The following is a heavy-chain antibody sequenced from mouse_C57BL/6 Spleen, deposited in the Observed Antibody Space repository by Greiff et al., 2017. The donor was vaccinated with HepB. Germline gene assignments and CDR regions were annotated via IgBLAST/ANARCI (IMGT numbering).Heavy chain of an antibody. CDR2: IDTSDSET. CDR3: AREQLGLLDY. V-gene: IGHV1-52*01. J-gene: IGHJ4*01. Sequence: VQLQQPGAELVRPGSSVKLSCKASGYTFTSYWLHWVKQRPIQGLEWIGNIDTSDSETHYNQKFKDKATLTVDKSSSTAYMQLSSLTSEDSAVYYCAREQLGLLDYWGQGTSVTVSS. CDR1: GYTFTSYW. D-gene: IGHD4-1*02.